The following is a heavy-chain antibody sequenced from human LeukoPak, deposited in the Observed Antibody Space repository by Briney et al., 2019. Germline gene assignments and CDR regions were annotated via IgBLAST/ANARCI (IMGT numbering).Heavy chain of an antibody. J-gene: IGHJ4*02. V-gene: IGHV1-46*01. CDR3: ARDQSRYDILTGYCAGSGDY. CDR2: INPSGGST. D-gene: IGHD3-9*01. Sequence: ASVKVSCKASGYTFTRYYMHWVRQAPGQGLEWMGIINPSGGSTSYAQKFQGRVTMTRDTSTSTVYMELSSLRSEDTAVYYCARDQSRYDILTGYCAGSGDYWGQGTLVTVSS. CDR1: GYTFTRYY.